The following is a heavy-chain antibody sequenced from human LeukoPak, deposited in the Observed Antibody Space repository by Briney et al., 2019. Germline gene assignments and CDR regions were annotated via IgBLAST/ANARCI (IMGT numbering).Heavy chain of an antibody. CDR1: GFTFSGYS. CDR3: ASGPTPGVAAAADY. CDR2: ITTTSSTT. V-gene: IGHV3-48*01. Sequence: GGSLRLSCAASGFTFSGYSMHWVRQAPGKGLEWISYITTTSSTTYYIDSVEGRFTISRDNARNSLYLQTNSLRADDTAVYYCASGPTPGVAAAADYWGQGTLVTVSS. D-gene: IGHD6-13*01. J-gene: IGHJ4*02.